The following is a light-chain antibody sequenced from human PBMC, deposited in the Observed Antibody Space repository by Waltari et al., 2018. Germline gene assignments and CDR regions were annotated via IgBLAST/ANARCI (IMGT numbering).Light chain of an antibody. Sequence: DIVMTQSPDSLAVSLGERATINCKSSQSVLYSANNENYLAWYHHKPGQSPKLIIHWASTRESGVPDRFVGSGSGTDFTLTINSLQAEDVAVYYCQQTFSAITFVGGTKVEIK. CDR3: QQTFSAIT. J-gene: IGKJ4*01. V-gene: IGKV4-1*01. CDR2: WAS. CDR1: QSVLYSANNENY.